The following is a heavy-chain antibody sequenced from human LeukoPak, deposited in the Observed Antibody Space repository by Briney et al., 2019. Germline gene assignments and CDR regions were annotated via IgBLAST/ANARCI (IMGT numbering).Heavy chain of an antibody. CDR2: IDTNTGAT. V-gene: IGHV1-2*02. CDR1: GYTFTAYY. J-gene: IGHJ5*02. CDR3: ASEAFCAGGSCNVQRVSS. Sequence: ASVKVSCKASGYTFTAYYIHWVRQAPGQGLEWMGWIDTNTGATKYAQKFQGRVTITRDTSTGTAYMELSSLISGDTALYYCASEAFCAGGSCNVQRVSSWGPGTLVTVSS. D-gene: IGHD2-8*02.